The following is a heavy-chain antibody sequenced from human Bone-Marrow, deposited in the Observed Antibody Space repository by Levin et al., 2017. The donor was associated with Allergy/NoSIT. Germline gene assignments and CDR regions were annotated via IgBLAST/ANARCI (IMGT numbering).Heavy chain of an antibody. CDR1: GGTFSSYA. CDR3: ARDRKPMITFGGVIVNGGSFDY. J-gene: IGHJ4*02. Sequence: KISCKASGGTFSSYAISWVRQAPGQGLEWMGRIIPILGIANYAQKFQGRVTITADKSTSTAYMELSSLRSEDTAVYYCARDRKPMITFGGVIVNGGSFDYWGQGTLVTVSS. CDR2: IIPILGIA. D-gene: IGHD3-16*02. V-gene: IGHV1-69*04.